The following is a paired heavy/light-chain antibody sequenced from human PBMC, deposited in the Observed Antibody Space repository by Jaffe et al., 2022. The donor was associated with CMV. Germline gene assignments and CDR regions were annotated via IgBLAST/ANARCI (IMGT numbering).Light chain of an antibody. Sequence: DIQMTQSPSSLSASVGDRVTITCQASQDISNYLNWYQQKPGKAPKLLIYDASNLETGVPSRFSGSGSGTDFTFTISSLQPEDIATYYCQQYDNLPPSFTFGPGTKVDIK. CDR2: DAS. J-gene: IGKJ3*01. V-gene: IGKV1-33*01. CDR1: QDISNY. CDR3: QQYDNLPPSFT.
Heavy chain of an antibody. CDR3: AREQGVIRSGGSHYYYYGMDV. CDR2: ISAYNGNT. D-gene: IGHD2-15*01. Sequence: QVQLVQSGAEVKKPGASVKVSCKASGYTFTSYGISWVRQAPGQGLEWMGWISAYNGNTNYAQKLQGRVTMTTDTSTSTAYMELRSLRSDDTAVYYCAREQGVIRSGGSHYYYYGMDVWGQGTTVTVSS. V-gene: IGHV1-18*01. CDR1: GYTFTSYG. J-gene: IGHJ6*02.